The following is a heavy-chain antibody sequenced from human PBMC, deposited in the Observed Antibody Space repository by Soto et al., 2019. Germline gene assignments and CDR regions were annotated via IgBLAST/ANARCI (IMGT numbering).Heavy chain of an antibody. CDR2: INPSGGST. CDR1: GYTFTSYY. Sequence: ASVKVSCKASGYTFTSYYMHWVRQAPGQGLEWMGIINPSGGSTSYAQKFQGRVTMTRDTSTSTVYMELSSLRSEDTAVYYCARDEVEMATIQYYYYGMDVWGKGTTVTVSS. J-gene: IGHJ6*04. CDR3: ARDEVEMATIQYYYYGMDV. V-gene: IGHV1-46*01. D-gene: IGHD5-12*01.